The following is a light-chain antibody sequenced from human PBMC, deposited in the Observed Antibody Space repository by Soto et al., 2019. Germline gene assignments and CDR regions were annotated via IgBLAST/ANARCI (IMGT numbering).Light chain of an antibody. CDR2: EVS. CDR1: SSDVGGYNY. Sequence: QSALTQPASVSGSPGQSITIYCTGTSSDVGGYNYVSWYQQHPGKAPKLMIYEVSNRPSGVSNRFSGSKSGNTASLTISGLQAEDEADYYCSSYTSSSTLEGYVFGTGTKLTVL. CDR3: SSYTSSSTLEGYV. J-gene: IGLJ1*01. V-gene: IGLV2-14*01.